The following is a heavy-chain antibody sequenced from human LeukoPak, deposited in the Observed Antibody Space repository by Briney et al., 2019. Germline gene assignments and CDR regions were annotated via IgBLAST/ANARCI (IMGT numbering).Heavy chain of an antibody. Sequence: PSETLSPTCAVYGGSFSGYYWSWIRQPPGKGLEWIGEINHSGSTNYNPSLKSRVTISVDTSKNQFSLKLSSVTAADTAVYYCARSVAGREGGAFDIWGQGTMVTVSS. CDR2: INHSGST. CDR3: ARSVAGREGGAFDI. D-gene: IGHD6-19*01. CDR1: GGSFSGYY. J-gene: IGHJ3*02. V-gene: IGHV4-34*01.